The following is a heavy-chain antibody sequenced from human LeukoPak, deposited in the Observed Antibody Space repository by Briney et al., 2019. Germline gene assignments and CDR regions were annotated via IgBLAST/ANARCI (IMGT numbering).Heavy chain of an antibody. J-gene: IGHJ4*02. D-gene: IGHD3-10*01. CDR2: IFYTENT. V-gene: IGHV4-39*01. CDR1: GGSIRSSTHY. Sequence: SETLSLTCTVSGGSIRSSTHYWGWIRQPPGKGLEWIGSIFYTENTYYNPSLKSRVTISVDTSKNQFSLKLSSVTAADTAVHSCARGVVLWFGELISYWDYWGQGTLVTVSS. CDR3: ARGVVLWFGELISYWDY.